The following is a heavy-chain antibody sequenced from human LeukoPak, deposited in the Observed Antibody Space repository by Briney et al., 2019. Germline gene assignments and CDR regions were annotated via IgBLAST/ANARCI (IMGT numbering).Heavy chain of an antibody. D-gene: IGHD5-18*01. J-gene: IGHJ5*02. Sequence: SVKVSCKASGGTFSSYTISWVRQAPGQGLEWMGRIIPILGIANYAQKFQGRVTLTADKSTSTAYMELSSLRSEDTAVYYCARAVRGVDTAMVGYNWFDPWGQGTLVTVSS. CDR3: ARAVRGVDTAMVGYNWFDP. V-gene: IGHV1-69*02. CDR2: IIPILGIA. CDR1: GGTFSSYT.